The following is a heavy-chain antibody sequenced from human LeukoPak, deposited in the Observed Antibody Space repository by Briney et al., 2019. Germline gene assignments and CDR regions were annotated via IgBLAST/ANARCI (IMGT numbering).Heavy chain of an antibody. CDR2: ISGSGGST. D-gene: IGHD6-19*01. V-gene: IGHV3-23*01. CDR1: GFTFSSYA. CDR3: AKDLQSIAVAGILY. Sequence: PGGSLRLSCAASGFTFSSYAMSWVRQAPGKGLEWVSAISGSGGSTYYADSVKGRFTISRDNSKNTLYLQMNSLRAEDAAVYYCAKDLQSIAVAGILYWGQGTLVTVSS. J-gene: IGHJ4*02.